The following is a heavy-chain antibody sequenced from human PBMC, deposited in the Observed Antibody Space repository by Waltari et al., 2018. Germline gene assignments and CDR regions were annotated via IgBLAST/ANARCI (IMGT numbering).Heavy chain of an antibody. CDR2: ISGNGNGV. J-gene: IGHJ5*02. Sequence: VQLLESGGGVVQPGGSLRLSCTASGFTCVNTGMNWVRQAPGQGLEWVSAISGNGNGVYYADSVKGRFTISRDNSQNTLYLQMNSLRTEDTAVYYCTRDTPHAWFNPWGQGTLVTVSS. V-gene: IGHV3-23*01. CDR1: GFTCVNTG. CDR3: TRDTPHAWFNP.